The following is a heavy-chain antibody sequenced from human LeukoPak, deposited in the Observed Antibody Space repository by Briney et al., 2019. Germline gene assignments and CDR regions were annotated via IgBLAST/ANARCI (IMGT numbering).Heavy chain of an antibody. CDR1: GFTFSSYD. J-gene: IGHJ4*02. CDR2: IGTAGDT. CDR3: ARGGYYDSSGYQDY. V-gene: IGHV3-13*01. D-gene: IGHD3-22*01. Sequence: GGSLRLSCAASGFTFSSYDMHWVRQATGKGLEWVSVIGTAGDTYYPGSVKGRFTISRENAKNSLYLQMNSLRAEDTAVYYCARGGYYDSSGYQDYWGQGTLVTVSS.